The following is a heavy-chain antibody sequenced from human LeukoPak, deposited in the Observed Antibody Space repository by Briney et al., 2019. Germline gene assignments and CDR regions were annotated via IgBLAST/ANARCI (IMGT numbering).Heavy chain of an antibody. Sequence: PGGSLRLSCVASGFTFSNYWMSWVRQAPGKGLEWVANIKQDGSEKYYVDSVKGRFTISRGNAKNSLYLQMNSLRAEDTAVYYCAREGKNGSGKGRRKQDYYYMDVWGKGTTVTVSS. CDR3: AREGKNGSGKGRRKQDYYYMDV. D-gene: IGHD3-10*01. CDR1: GFTFSNYW. J-gene: IGHJ6*03. V-gene: IGHV3-7*01. CDR2: IKQDGSEK.